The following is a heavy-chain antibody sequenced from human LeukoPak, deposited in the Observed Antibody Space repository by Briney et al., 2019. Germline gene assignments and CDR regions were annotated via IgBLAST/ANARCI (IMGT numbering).Heavy chain of an antibody. CDR2: ISVYNGNT. Sequence: ASVKVSCKASGCTFTSYGIAWVRQAPGQGLEWMGWISVYNGNTDYAQKFQGRVTMTTDTSTSTAYMEVRSLRFDDTAVYHCARDTRANDYVWGNYRYPLGYWGQGTLVTVSS. D-gene: IGHD3-16*02. V-gene: IGHV1-18*01. J-gene: IGHJ4*02. CDR3: ARDTRANDYVWGNYRYPLGY. CDR1: GCTFTSYG.